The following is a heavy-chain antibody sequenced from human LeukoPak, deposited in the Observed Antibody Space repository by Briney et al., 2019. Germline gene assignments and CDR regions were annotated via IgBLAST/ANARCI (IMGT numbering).Heavy chain of an antibody. CDR3: EAISGPRDF. J-gene: IGHJ4*02. V-gene: IGHV1-46*01. CDR1: GYAFSNFY. CDR2: INPSDGGT. Sequence: GASVKVSCKSSGYAFSNFYFYWVRQAPGQGLEWMGVINPSDGGTTSAQKFRGRVIMTRDTSTSTVYMELSSLRFEDSAVYYCEAISGPRDFWGQGTLVTVSS. D-gene: IGHD2-2*02.